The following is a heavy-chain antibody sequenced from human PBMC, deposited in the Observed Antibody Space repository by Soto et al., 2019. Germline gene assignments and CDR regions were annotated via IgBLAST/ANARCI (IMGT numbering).Heavy chain of an antibody. V-gene: IGHV4-39*01. J-gene: IGHJ6*02. D-gene: IGHD2-15*01. Sequence: SETLSLTCTVFGGSFSSSSHYWGWIRQPPGKGLEWLGTMFYFGSTYYNTSLASRVTIPVDPSKNQFSLKLSSVTAADTAVYYCARHHFYCTGGSCYLQAYHYYGLDVWGQGTTVTVSS. CDR3: ARHHFYCTGGSCYLQAYHYYGLDV. CDR2: MFYFGST. CDR1: GGSFSSSSHY.